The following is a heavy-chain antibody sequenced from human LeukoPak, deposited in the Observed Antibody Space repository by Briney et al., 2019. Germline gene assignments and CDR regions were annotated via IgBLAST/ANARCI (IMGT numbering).Heavy chain of an antibody. CDR2: IDPSDSYT. CDR1: GYSFTSYW. D-gene: IGHD3-10*01. CDR3: ARHENYYGSGSFPFDY. J-gene: IGHJ4*02. V-gene: IGHV5-10-1*01. Sequence: GASLKISCRGSGYSFTSYWISWVRQMPGKGLEWMGRIDPSDSYTNYSPSFQGHVTISADKSISTAYLQWSSLKASDTAMYYCARHENYYGSGSFPFDYWGKGTLVTVSS.